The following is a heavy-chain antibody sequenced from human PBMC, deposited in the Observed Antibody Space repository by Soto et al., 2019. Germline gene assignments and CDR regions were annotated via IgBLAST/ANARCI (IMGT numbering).Heavy chain of an antibody. CDR2: INAGNGNT. D-gene: IGHD4-17*01. CDR1: GYTFTTYA. V-gene: IGHV1-3*05. J-gene: IGHJ6*02. CDR3: ARSGIPTVTTSRIPQSLGYYGMDV. Sequence: QVQLVQSGAEEKKPGASVKVSCKASGYTFTTYAMHWVRQAPGQRLEWMGWINAGNGNTKYSQKFQGRVTITRDTSASTAYTELSSLRSEDTAVYYCARSGIPTVTTSRIPQSLGYYGMDVWGQGTTVTVSS.